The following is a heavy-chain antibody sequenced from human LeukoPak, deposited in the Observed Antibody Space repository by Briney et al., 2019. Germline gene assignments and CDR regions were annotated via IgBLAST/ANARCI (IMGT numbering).Heavy chain of an antibody. J-gene: IGHJ4*02. D-gene: IGHD3-10*01. CDR2: ISAYNGNT. CDR3: ARDAPKMVRGVIMSYYFDY. CDR1: GYTFTSYG. V-gene: IGHV1-18*01. Sequence: ASVKVSCKASGYTFTSYGISWVRQAPGQGLEWMGWISAYNGNTNYAQKLQGRVTMTTDTSTSTAYMELRSLRSDDTAVYYCARDAPKMVRGVIMSYYFDYWGQGTLVTVSS.